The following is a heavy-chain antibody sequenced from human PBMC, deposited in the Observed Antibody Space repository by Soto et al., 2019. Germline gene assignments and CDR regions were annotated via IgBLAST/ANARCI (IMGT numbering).Heavy chain of an antibody. CDR2: ISPYNGNA. J-gene: IGHJ4*02. D-gene: IGHD2-21*01. Sequence: QVQLVQSGAEGKKPGASVKVSCRASGYSFTTYGLTWVRQAPGQGLEWMGSISPYNGNANYAQKFQGRVTMTTDTSTKTAYMELRSLRSDDTAAYYCARMTTVVIARFESCVQGTLGTVSA. V-gene: IGHV1-18*01. CDR1: GYSFTTYG. CDR3: ARMTTVVIARFES.